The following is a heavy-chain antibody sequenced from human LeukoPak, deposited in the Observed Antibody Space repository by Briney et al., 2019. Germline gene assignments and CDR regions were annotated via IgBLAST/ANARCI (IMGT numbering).Heavy chain of an antibody. J-gene: IGHJ6*03. Sequence: SETLSLTCTVSGGSISSYYWSWIRQPAGKGLEWIGRIYTSGSTNYNPSLKSRVTMSVDTSKNQFSLKLSSVTAADTAVYYCARDNCSGGSCRTYYYYYMDVWAKGPRSPSP. CDR3: ARDNCSGGSCRTYYYYYMDV. CDR2: IYTSGST. D-gene: IGHD2-15*01. V-gene: IGHV4-4*07. CDR1: GGSISSYY.